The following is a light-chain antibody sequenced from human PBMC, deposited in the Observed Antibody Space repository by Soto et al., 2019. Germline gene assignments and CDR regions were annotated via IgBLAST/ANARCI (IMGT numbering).Light chain of an antibody. CDR2: TND. Sequence: QAVVTQPPSASGTPGQRVTISCSGSSSNIGSNSLNWYQQLPGAAPKLLIYTNDQRPSGVPDRFSGSKSGTSASLAISGLQSDDEADYYCAAWDDSLNGYVFGTGTKLTVL. CDR3: AAWDDSLNGYV. J-gene: IGLJ1*01. CDR1: SSNIGSNS. V-gene: IGLV1-44*01.